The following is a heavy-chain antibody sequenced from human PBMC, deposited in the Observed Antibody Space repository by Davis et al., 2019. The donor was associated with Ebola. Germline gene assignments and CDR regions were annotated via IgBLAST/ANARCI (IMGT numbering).Heavy chain of an antibody. CDR1: GGSISSFSYY. J-gene: IGHJ4*02. CDR3: ARVRRGGDYFDY. D-gene: IGHD2-21*01. CDR2: IYYSGST. V-gene: IGHV4-61*01. Sequence: MPSETLSLTCTVSGGSISSFSYYWSWIRQPPGKGLEWIGYIYYSGSTNYNPSLKSRVTMSVDTSKKQFSLKLNSVNAADTAVYYCARVRRGGDYFDYWGQGTLVTVSS.